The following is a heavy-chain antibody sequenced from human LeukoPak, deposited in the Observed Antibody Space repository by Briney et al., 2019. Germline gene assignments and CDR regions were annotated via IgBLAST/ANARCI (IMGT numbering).Heavy chain of an antibody. CDR2: IKSDGITI. D-gene: IGHD1-20*01. J-gene: IGHJ4*02. CDR3: LRDLNWSLDQ. V-gene: IGHV3-74*01. CDR1: GFTFSNYM. Sequence: GGSLRLSCAASGFTFSNYMMHWVRQAPGKGLVWVSRIKSDGITITYADSVKGRFTISRDNAKNTLYLQMNSLRAEDTAVYYCLRDLNWSLDQWGQGTLVAVSS.